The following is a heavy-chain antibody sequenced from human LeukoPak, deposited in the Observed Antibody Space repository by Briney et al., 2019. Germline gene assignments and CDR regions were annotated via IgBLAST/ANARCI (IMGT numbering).Heavy chain of an antibody. J-gene: IGHJ4*02. Sequence: GGSLRLSCAASGFTFSNYGMHWVRQAPGKGLEWAAAISYDGSNKYYADSVKGRFSISRDNSKNTLYLQMNSLRAEDTAVYYCAKQPIEYSSSSKGYWGQGTLVTVSS. V-gene: IGHV3-30*18. D-gene: IGHD6-6*01. CDR1: GFTFSNYG. CDR3: AKQPIEYSSSSKGY. CDR2: ISYDGSNK.